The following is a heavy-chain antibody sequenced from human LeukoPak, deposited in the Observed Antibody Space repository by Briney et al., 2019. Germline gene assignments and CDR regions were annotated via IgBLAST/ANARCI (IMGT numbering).Heavy chain of an antibody. Sequence: GRSLRLSCAASGFIFSSYAMHWVRQAPDKGLEWVAVISHDGSDKYYADSVKGRFTISRDNSKKTLYLQMNSLRAEDTAVYYCARDKIVGATQFDYWGQGTLVTVSS. CDR2: ISHDGSDK. CDR1: GFIFSSYA. V-gene: IGHV3-30*04. CDR3: ARDKIVGATQFDY. D-gene: IGHD1-26*01. J-gene: IGHJ4*02.